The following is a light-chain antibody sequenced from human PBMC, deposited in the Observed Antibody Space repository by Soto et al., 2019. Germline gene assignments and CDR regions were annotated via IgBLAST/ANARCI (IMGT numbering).Light chain of an antibody. Sequence: DIQMTQSPSTLSASVGDRVTITCRASQSISSWLAWYQQKPGKAPNLLIYDASSLESGVPSRFSGSGSGTEFTLILSSLQPDDFATYYCQQYNSYPWTFGQGTKVEIK. V-gene: IGKV1-5*01. CDR2: DAS. CDR1: QSISSW. CDR3: QQYNSYPWT. J-gene: IGKJ1*01.